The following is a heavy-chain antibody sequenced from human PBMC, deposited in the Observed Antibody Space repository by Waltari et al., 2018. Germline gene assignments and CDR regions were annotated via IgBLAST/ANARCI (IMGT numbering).Heavy chain of an antibody. V-gene: IGHV4-39*07. CDR1: GGSISSSSYY. CDR2: IYYSGST. D-gene: IGHD3-10*01. Sequence: QLQLQESGPGLVKPSETLSLTCTVSGGSISSSSYYWGWIRQPPGKGLEWIGSIYYSGSTYYNPSIKSRVTISVDTSKNQFSLKLSSVTAADTAVYYCASRGPQPGRYYYYYMDVWGKGTTVTISS. CDR3: ASRGPQPGRYYYYYMDV. J-gene: IGHJ6*03.